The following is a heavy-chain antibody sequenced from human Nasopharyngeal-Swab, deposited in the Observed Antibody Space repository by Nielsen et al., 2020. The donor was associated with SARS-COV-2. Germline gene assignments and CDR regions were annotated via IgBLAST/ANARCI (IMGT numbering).Heavy chain of an antibody. Sequence: GESPKISCAASGFTFDDYGMSWVRQAPGKGLEWVSGINWNGGSTGYADSVKGRFTISRDNAKNSLYLQMNSLRAEDTALYYCARGVDYYDSSGYYRGGFDYWGQGTLVTVSS. D-gene: IGHD3-22*01. J-gene: IGHJ4*02. CDR3: ARGVDYYDSSGYYRGGFDY. CDR1: GFTFDDYG. CDR2: INWNGGST. V-gene: IGHV3-20*04.